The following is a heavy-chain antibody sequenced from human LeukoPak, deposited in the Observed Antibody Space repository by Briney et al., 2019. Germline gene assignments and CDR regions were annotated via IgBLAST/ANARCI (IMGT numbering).Heavy chain of an antibody. J-gene: IGHJ5*02. CDR2: IIPIFGTA. V-gene: IGHV1-69*13. Sequence: SVKVSCKASGGTFSSYAISWVRQAPGQGLEWMGGIIPIFGTANYAQKFQGRVTITADESTSTAYMELSSLRSEDTAVYYCASEQQLVWGKNWFDPWGQGTLVTVSS. D-gene: IGHD6-13*01. CDR3: ASEQQLVWGKNWFDP. CDR1: GGTFSSYA.